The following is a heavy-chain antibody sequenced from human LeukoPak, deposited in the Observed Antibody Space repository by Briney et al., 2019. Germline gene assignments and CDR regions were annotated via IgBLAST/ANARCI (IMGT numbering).Heavy chain of an antibody. CDR2: INPNSGGT. Sequence: ASVKVSCKASGYTFTGYYMHWVRQAPGQGLEWMGWINPNSGGTNYAQKFQGRVTMTRDTSISTAYMELSSLRSEDTAVYYCARGRSSGWYFDSVYDAFDIWDQGTMVTVSS. V-gene: IGHV1-2*02. CDR3: ARGRSSGWYFDSVYDAFDI. D-gene: IGHD6-19*01. CDR1: GYTFTGYY. J-gene: IGHJ3*02.